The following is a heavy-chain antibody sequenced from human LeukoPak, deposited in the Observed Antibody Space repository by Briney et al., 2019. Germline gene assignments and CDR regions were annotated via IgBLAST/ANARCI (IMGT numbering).Heavy chain of an antibody. CDR1: GGSISSYY. CDR3: ARAAGTFYYYYYMDV. CDR2: IYTSGST. Sequence: PSETLSLTCTVSGGSISSYYWSWIRQPPGKGLEWIGYIYTSGSTNYNPSLKSRVTISVDTSKNQFSLKLSSVTAVDTAVYYCARAAGTFYYYYYMDVWGKGTTVTVSS. D-gene: IGHD6-13*01. J-gene: IGHJ6*03. V-gene: IGHV4-4*09.